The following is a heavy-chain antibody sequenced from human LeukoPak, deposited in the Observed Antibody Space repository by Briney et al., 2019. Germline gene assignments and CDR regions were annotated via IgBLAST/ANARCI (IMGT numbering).Heavy chain of an antibody. CDR3: ARDFYYDSSGSHY. CDR1: GFTFSSYD. D-gene: IGHD3-22*01. Sequence: GGSLRLSCAASGFTFSSYDMYWVRQAPGKGLEWVSYISSSGSTIYYADSVKGRFTISRDNAKNSLYLQMNSLRAEDTAVYYCARDFYYDSSGSHYWGQGTLVTVSS. CDR2: ISSSGSTI. J-gene: IGHJ4*02. V-gene: IGHV3-48*03.